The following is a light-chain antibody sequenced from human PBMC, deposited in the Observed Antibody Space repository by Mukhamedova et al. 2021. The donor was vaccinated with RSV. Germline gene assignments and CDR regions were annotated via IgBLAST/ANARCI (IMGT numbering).Light chain of an antibody. V-gene: IGKV1-33*01. CDR3: QQYDDLVT. Sequence: NWYQQKPGKAPKLLIYDASNLETGFPSRFSGGGSGTHFTFTISSLQPEDIAAYFCQQYDDLVTFGQGTKVEIK. J-gene: IGKJ1*01. CDR2: DAS.